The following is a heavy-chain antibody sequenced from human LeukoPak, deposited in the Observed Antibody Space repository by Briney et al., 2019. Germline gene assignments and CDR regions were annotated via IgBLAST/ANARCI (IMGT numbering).Heavy chain of an antibody. D-gene: IGHD1-26*01. Sequence: GGSLRLSCTASGFTFDDYGMHWVRQAPGKGLEGVSGISWNSGSIVYADSVKGRFTISRDNAKNSLYLQMNSLRAEDTALYYCAKDISGSYGYYFDYWGQGTLVTVSS. CDR3: AKDISGSYGYYFDY. CDR1: GFTFDDYG. J-gene: IGHJ4*02. V-gene: IGHV3-9*01. CDR2: ISWNSGSI.